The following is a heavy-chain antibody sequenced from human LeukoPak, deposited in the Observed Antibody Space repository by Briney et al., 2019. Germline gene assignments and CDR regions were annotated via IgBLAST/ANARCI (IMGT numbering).Heavy chain of an antibody. CDR3: ARDPGDTDWYNFDF. Sequence: SETLSLTCTVSGGSLSGHFWSWFRRPPGKGLENIGYIHSSWSTNYNPSYKSRVTVSLEMSKNQFSLSLSSVTAADTAVYYCARDPGDTDWYNFDFWGQGILVTVSS. D-gene: IGHD3-9*01. V-gene: IGHV4-59*11. CDR2: IHSSWST. J-gene: IGHJ4*02. CDR1: GGSLSGHF.